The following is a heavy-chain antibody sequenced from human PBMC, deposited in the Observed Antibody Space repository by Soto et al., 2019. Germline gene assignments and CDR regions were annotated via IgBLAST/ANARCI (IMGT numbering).Heavy chain of an antibody. Sequence: ASVQVSCKDSGYTFTGYYIHWVREAPGQGLEWMGWINPQTGGTSYAQKFQGRVTLSRDTSINTAYLELSRLRFDDAAVYFCARERYQVISDGMDVWGQGTTVTVSS. CDR1: GYTFTGYY. CDR2: INPQTGGT. CDR3: ARERYQVISDGMDV. D-gene: IGHD2-2*01. V-gene: IGHV1-2*02. J-gene: IGHJ6*02.